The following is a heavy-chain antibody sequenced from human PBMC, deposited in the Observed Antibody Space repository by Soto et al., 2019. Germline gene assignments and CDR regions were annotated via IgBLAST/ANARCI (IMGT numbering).Heavy chain of an antibody. J-gene: IGHJ6*02. CDR3: AKNGQPPYYYYGMDV. V-gene: IGHV1-18*01. D-gene: IGHD2-8*01. CDR2: ISGYNGDT. CDR1: GYTFTRYG. Sequence: QGQLVQSGGEVKKPGASVKVSCKASGYTFTRYGISWVRPAPGQGLEWMGWISGYNGDTKYAQKFRGRVTMTVDTSTTTAYMELRSLTSDDRAVYYCAKNGQPPYYYYGMDVWGQGTTVTVSS.